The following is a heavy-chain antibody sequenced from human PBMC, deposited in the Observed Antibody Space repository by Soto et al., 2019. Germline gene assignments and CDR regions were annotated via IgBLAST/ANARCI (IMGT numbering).Heavy chain of an antibody. J-gene: IGHJ4*02. CDR2: INSDGNST. CDR3: ARGSNHFDY. Sequence: PGVTLSLSCAASGFTLSPFWRHWVRQVPGKGPVWVSRINSDGNSTSYADSVKGRFTISRDNAKNTLYLQIISLRAEDTAFYYSARGSNHFDYWGQGTQVTVSS. D-gene: IGHD4-4*01. CDR1: GFTLSPFW. V-gene: IGHV3-74*01.